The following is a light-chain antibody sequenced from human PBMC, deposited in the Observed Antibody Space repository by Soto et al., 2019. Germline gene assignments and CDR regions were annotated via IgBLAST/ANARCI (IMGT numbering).Light chain of an antibody. J-gene: IGKJ5*01. Sequence: EIVLTQSPATLSLSPGERATLSCRASQSVDIYLAWFQQKPGQAPRLLIYDASNRATGIPARFSGGGSGTDFTLTISSLEPEDFAVYYCQQRSSWPFTFGQGTRLEI. CDR2: DAS. V-gene: IGKV3-11*01. CDR3: QQRSSWPFT. CDR1: QSVDIY.